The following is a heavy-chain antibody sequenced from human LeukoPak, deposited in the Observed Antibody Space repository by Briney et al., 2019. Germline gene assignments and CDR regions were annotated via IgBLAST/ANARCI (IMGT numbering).Heavy chain of an antibody. D-gene: IGHD3-9*01. J-gene: IGHJ4*02. CDR1: GGSISSYY. V-gene: IGHV4-59*12. CDR2: IYYSGST. CDR3: ARDDILTGYKDY. Sequence: SETLSLTCTVSGGSISSYYWSCIRQPPGKGLVWIGYIYYSGSTNYNPSLKSRVTISVDTSKNQLSLKLSAVTAADTAVSYCARDDILTGYKDYWGQGTLVTVSS.